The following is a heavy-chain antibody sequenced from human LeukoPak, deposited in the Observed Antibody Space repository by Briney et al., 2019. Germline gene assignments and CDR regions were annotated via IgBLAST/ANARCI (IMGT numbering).Heavy chain of an antibody. Sequence: GGSLRLSCAASGFTFSSYWMSWVRQAPGKGLEWVAVISYDGSNKYYADSVKGRFTISRDNSKNTLYLQMNSLRAEDTAVYYCAREEGRGFDYWGQGTLVTVSS. V-gene: IGHV3-30*03. CDR3: AREEGRGFDY. CDR1: GFTFSSYW. J-gene: IGHJ4*02. D-gene: IGHD3-10*01. CDR2: ISYDGSNK.